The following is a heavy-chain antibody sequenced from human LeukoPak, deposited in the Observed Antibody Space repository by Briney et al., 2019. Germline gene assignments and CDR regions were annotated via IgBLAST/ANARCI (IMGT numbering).Heavy chain of an antibody. Sequence: ASVKVSCKASGYTFTSYGISWVRQAPGQGLEWMGWISAYNGNTNYAQKLQGRVTMTTDTSTSTAYMELRSLRSDDTAVYYCARDRMCSGGSCYSYYYYMDVWGKGTTVTASS. J-gene: IGHJ6*03. CDR3: ARDRMCSGGSCYSYYYYMDV. CDR1: GYTFTSYG. V-gene: IGHV1-18*01. D-gene: IGHD2-15*01. CDR2: ISAYNGNT.